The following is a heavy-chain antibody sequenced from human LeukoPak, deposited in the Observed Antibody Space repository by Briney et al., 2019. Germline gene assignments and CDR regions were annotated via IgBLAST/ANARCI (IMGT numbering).Heavy chain of an antibody. D-gene: IGHD6-6*01. CDR1: GFTFSSYW. CDR2: IKQDGSEK. J-gene: IGHJ6*03. Sequence: GGSLRLSCAASGFTFSSYWMRWVRHATGEGLEWVAYIKQDGSEKYYVDSVKGRFTISRDNAKNSLYLQMNCLRAEDAAVYYCARVKKYSSSWDYYYYYYLDVWGKGTTVTVSS. V-gene: IGHV3-7*01. CDR3: ARVKKYSSSWDYYYYYYLDV.